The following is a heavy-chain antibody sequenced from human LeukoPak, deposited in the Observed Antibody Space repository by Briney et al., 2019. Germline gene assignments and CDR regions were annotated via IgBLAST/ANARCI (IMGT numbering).Heavy chain of an antibody. CDR2: ISGSGGST. CDR1: GFTFSSYW. V-gene: IGHV3-23*01. Sequence: GSLRLSCAASGFTFSSYWMSWVRQAPGKGLEWVSAISGSGGSTYYADSVKGRFTISRDNSKNTLYLQMNSLRAEDTAIYYCAKDQIGYCSGGSCYDFDYWGQGTLVTVSS. D-gene: IGHD2-15*01. CDR3: AKDQIGYCSGGSCYDFDY. J-gene: IGHJ4*02.